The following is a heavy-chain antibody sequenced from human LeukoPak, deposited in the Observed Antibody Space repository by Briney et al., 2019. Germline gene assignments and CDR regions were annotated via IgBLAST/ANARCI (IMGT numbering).Heavy chain of an antibody. V-gene: IGHV4-39*01. J-gene: IGHJ4*02. CDR1: GGSISSGDYY. CDR2: IYYSGST. D-gene: IGHD3-3*01. Sequence: SETLSLTCTVSGGSISSGDYYWSWIRQPPGKGLEWIGNIYYSGSTYYNPSLKSRVSISVDTSKNQFSLKLSSVTAADTAVYYCQSRFLEWLLDYWGQGTLVTVSS. CDR3: QSRFLEWLLDY.